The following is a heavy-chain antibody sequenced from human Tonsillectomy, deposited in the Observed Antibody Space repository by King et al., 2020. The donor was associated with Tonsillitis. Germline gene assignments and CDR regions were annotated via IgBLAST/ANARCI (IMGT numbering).Heavy chain of an antibody. D-gene: IGHD6-13*01. V-gene: IGHV3-23*04. Sequence: VQLVESGGGLVHPGGSLRLSCAASGFTFSSYAMSWVRQAPGKGLEWVSAISGFGGSTYYADSVKGRFTISRDNSKNTLYLQMNSLRAEDTAVFYCAKEGSSTSWYYYYGMDVWGQGTTVTVSS. CDR3: AKEGSSTSWYYYYGMDV. CDR2: ISGFGGST. CDR1: GFTFSSYA. J-gene: IGHJ6*02.